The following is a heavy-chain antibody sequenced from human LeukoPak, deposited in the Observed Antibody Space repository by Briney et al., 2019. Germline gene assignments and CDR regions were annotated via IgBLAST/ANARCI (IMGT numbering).Heavy chain of an antibody. Sequence: PSETLSLTCTVSGGSISSSSYYWGWIRQPPGKGLEWIGSIYYSGSTYYNPSLKSRVTISVDTSKNQFSLKLSSVTAADTAVYYCARLYWYLEKKQSLVLNYYFAYGGQGTPVTVSS. D-gene: IGHD6-19*01. CDR2: IYYSGST. J-gene: IGHJ4*02. V-gene: IGHV4-39*01. CDR1: GGSISSSSYY. CDR3: ARLYWYLEKKQSLVLNYYFAY.